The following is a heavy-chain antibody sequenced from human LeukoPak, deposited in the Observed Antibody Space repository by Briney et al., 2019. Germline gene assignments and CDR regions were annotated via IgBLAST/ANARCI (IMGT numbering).Heavy chain of an antibody. V-gene: IGHV4-59*12. J-gene: IGHJ4*02. CDR3: ARGVDYYGV. D-gene: IGHD3-10*01. CDR2: IYYSGST. Sequence: PSETLSLTFTVSGGSISSYYWSWIRQPPGKGLEWIGYIYYSGSTNYNPSLKSRVTISVDTSKKQFSLKLSSVTAADTAVYYCARGVDYYGVWGQGTLVTVSS. CDR1: GGSISSYY.